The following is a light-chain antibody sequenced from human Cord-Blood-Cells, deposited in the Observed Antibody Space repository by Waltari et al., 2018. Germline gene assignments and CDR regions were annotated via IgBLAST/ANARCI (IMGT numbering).Light chain of an antibody. Sequence: EIVLTQPPGTLSLSPGASATLSCRASQSVSSSYLAWYQQKPGQAPSLLIYGASSRATGSPDRFSGSGSGTDFTLTISRLEPEDFAVYYCQQYGSSPPYTFGQGTKLEIK. J-gene: IGKJ2*01. CDR1: QSVSSSY. V-gene: IGKV3-20*01. CDR3: QQYGSSPPYT. CDR2: GAS.